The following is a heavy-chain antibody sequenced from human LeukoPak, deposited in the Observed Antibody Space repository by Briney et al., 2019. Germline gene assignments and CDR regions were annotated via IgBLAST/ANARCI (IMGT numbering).Heavy chain of an antibody. CDR2: ISSSSSYI. J-gene: IGHJ4*02. V-gene: IGHV3-21*01. Sequence: PGGSLRLSCAASGFTFSSYSMNWVRQAPGKGLEWASSISSSSSYIYYADSVKGRFTISRDNAKNSLYLQMNSLRAEDTAVYYCARDSGGIVVVTAILDYRGQGTLVTVSS. CDR3: ARDSGGIVVVTAILDY. D-gene: IGHD2-21*02. CDR1: GFTFSSYS.